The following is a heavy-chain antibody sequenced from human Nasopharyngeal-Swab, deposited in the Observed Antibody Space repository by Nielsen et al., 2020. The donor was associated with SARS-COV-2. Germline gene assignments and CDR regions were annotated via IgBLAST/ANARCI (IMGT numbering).Heavy chain of an antibody. CDR3: ARGSGSGAEFDY. D-gene: IGHD1-26*01. J-gene: IGHJ4*02. CDR2: INWNGGST. Sequence: WIRKPPGKGLEWVSGINWNGGSTGYADSVKGRFTISRDNAKNSLYLQMNSLRAEDTVLYHCARGSGSGAEFDYWGQGTLVTVSS. V-gene: IGHV3-20*01.